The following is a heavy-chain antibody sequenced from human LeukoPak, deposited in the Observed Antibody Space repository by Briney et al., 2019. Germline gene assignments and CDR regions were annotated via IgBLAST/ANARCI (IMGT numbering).Heavy chain of an antibody. CDR1: GGSISSSSYY. D-gene: IGHD3-10*01. J-gene: IGHJ5*02. CDR2: IYYSGST. V-gene: IGHV4-39*07. Sequence: SETLSLTCTVSGGSISSSSYYWGWIRQPPGKGLEWIGSIYYSGSTYYNPSLKSRVTISVDTSKNQFSLELSSVTAADTAVYYCARMGMVRGVINWFDPWGQGTLVTVSS. CDR3: ARMGMVRGVINWFDP.